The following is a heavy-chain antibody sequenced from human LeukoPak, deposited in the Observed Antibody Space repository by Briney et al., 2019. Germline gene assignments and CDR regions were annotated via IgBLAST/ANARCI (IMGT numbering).Heavy chain of an antibody. D-gene: IGHD6-19*01. CDR3: AAGAGWLIDW. J-gene: IGHJ4*02. CDR1: GFTFSNYW. CDR2: IEKDGSEI. V-gene: IGHV3-7*01. Sequence: PAGGSLRLSCAASGFTFSNYWMNWVRQAPGKGMEWVAIIEKDGSEILYVDSVKGRFTISRDNAKNPLYLQMNSLRAEDTAVYYCAAGAGWLIDWWGQGTLVTVSS.